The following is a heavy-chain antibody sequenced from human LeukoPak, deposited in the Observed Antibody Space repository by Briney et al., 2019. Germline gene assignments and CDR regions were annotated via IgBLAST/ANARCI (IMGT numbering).Heavy chain of an antibody. J-gene: IGHJ4*02. CDR3: ARPDYNNYPDY. Sequence: GESLKISCKGSGYTFTTYWIGWVRQLPGKGLEWMGIIYPGHSDTRYSPSFQGQVTISADKSISTAYLQWSSLKASDTAMYYCARPDYNNYPDYWGQGTLVTVSS. CDR2: IYPGHSDT. CDR1: GYTFTTYW. V-gene: IGHV5-51*01. D-gene: IGHD4-11*01.